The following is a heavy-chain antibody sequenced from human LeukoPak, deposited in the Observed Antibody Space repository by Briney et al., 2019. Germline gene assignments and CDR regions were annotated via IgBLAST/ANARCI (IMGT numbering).Heavy chain of an antibody. CDR3: ARISGSSQGD. J-gene: IGHJ4*02. D-gene: IGHD3-10*01. V-gene: IGHV3-30*03. CDR2: ISYDGSNK. Sequence: GRSLRLSCAASGFTFSSYGMHWVRQAPGKGLEWVAVISYDGSNKYYADSVKGRSTISRDNSKNTLYLQMNSLRAEDTAVYYCARISGSSQGDWGQGTLVTVSS. CDR1: GFTFSSYG.